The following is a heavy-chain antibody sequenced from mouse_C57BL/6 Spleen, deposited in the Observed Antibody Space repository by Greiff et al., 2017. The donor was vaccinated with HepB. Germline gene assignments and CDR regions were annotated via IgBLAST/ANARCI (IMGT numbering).Heavy chain of an antibody. CDR1: GFNIKDYY. V-gene: IGHV14-1*01. D-gene: IGHD2-3*01. J-gene: IGHJ4*01. CDR2: IDPEDGDT. CDR3: TKGLLPYAMDY. Sequence: VQLQQSGAELVRPGASVKLSCTASGFNIKDYYMHWVKQRPEQGLEWIGRIDPEDGDTEYAPKFQGKATMTADTSSNTAYLQLSSLTSEDTAVYYCTKGLLPYAMDYWGQGTSVTVSS.